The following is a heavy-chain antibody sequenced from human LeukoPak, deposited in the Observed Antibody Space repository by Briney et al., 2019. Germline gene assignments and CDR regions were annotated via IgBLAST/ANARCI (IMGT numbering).Heavy chain of an antibody. J-gene: IGHJ4*02. D-gene: IGHD4-17*01. CDR1: GGSISSYY. CDR3: ARIPYGDYQFDY. CDR2: IYYSGST. Sequence: SETLSLTCTVSGGSISSYYWSWIRQPPGKGLEWIGYIYYSGSTNYNPSLKSRVTISVDTSKNQFSLKLSSVTAADTAVYSCARIPYGDYQFDYWGQGTLVTVSS. V-gene: IGHV4-59*01.